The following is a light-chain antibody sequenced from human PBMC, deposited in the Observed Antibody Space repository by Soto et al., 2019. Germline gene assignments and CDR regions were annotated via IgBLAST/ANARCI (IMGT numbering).Light chain of an antibody. V-gene: IGLV2-14*01. J-gene: IGLJ2*01. CDR2: DVS. CDR1: SSDVGGYNY. Sequence: QSALTQPASVSGSPGQSITISCTGTSSDVGGYNYVSWYQQHPGKAPKLMIYDVSNRPSGVSNRFSGSKSGNTASLTISGLQAEDEADYYCSSYTSSSPVVFGGGTQLTVL. CDR3: SSYTSSSPVV.